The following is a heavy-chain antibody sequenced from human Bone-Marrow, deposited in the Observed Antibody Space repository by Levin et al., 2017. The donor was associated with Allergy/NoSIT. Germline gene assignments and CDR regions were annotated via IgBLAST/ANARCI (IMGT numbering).Heavy chain of an antibody. Sequence: GGSLRLSCAASEFTFSNYAMSWVRQPPGKGLEWVSAVSGDAANTYYIDSVKGRFTISRDNSKNTLYLQLNSLRAEDTAIYYCAKHLESQLLFSSVGHDAFDIWGHGTMVTISS. CDR3: AKHLESQLLFSSVGHDAFDI. D-gene: IGHD2-21*01. J-gene: IGHJ3*02. CDR2: VSGDAANT. V-gene: IGHV3-23*01. CDR1: EFTFSNYA.